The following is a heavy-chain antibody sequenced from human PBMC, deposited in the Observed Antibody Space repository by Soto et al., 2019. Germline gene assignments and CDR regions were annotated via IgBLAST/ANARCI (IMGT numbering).Heavy chain of an antibody. CDR1: GFTFSSYA. CDR3: AKGREEVIVVVPAAMVGMDV. J-gene: IGHJ6*02. D-gene: IGHD2-2*01. Sequence: PGGSLRLSCAASGFTFSSYAMSWVRQAPGKGLEWVSAISGSGGSTYYADSVKGRFTISRDNSKNTLYLQMNSLRAEDTAVYYCAKGREEVIVVVPAAMVGMDVWGQGTTVTVSS. CDR2: ISGSGGST. V-gene: IGHV3-23*01.